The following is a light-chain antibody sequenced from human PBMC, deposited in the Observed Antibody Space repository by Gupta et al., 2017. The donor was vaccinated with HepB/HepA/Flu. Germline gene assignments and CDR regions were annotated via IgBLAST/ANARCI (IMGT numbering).Light chain of an antibody. J-gene: IGKJ1*01. CDR2: GAS. CDR3: QHYCDSRWT. V-gene: IGKV3-20*01. CDR1: QSVDSRY. Sequence: EIVLTQSRRTLSLSPGERATLSCRASQSVDSRYLVWHQQKPGQAPRHLIYGASSRAAGIPDRFSGSGSGTDCILTISRLEPDDFAVYYCQHYCDSRWTFGQGTKVEIK.